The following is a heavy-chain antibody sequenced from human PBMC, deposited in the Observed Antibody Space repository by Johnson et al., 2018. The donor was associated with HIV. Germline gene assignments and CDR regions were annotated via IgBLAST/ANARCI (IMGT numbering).Heavy chain of an antibody. Sequence: QVQLVESEGGVVQPGGSLRLSCAASGFTFADYGMHWVRQPPGKGLEWVAFIAHDESITHYADSVKGRFTMSRDNSKNTLYLQMKSLRPEDKSIYYCAKDDNLGVWYSDAFDVWGQGTVVTVSS. V-gene: IGHV3-30*02. J-gene: IGHJ3*01. CDR3: AKDDNLGVWYSDAFDV. CDR2: IAHDESIT. CDR1: GFTFADYG. D-gene: IGHD6-19*01.